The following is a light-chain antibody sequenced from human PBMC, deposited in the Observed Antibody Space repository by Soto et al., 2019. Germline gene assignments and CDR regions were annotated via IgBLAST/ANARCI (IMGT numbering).Light chain of an antibody. CDR2: KAS. CDR3: QQYNSYPLT. V-gene: IGKV1-5*03. Sequence: DIQMSQSPSTLSASVGDRVTITCRASQSISSWLAWYQQKPGKSPKLLIYKASSLESGVPSRFSGSGSGTEFTLTISSLQPDDFATYYCQQYNSYPLTFGGGTKVEIK. CDR1: QSISSW. J-gene: IGKJ4*01.